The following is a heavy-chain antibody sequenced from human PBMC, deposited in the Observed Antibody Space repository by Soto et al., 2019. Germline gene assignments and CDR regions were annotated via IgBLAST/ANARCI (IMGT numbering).Heavy chain of an antibody. D-gene: IGHD2-21*02. V-gene: IGHV1-46*01. CDR3: VGGNCAGDCYFDY. Sequence: QVQLVQSGTEVKKPGASVKISCKASGYTFTGYYIYWVRQAPGQGLEFMGAINSGGGNTDYAQKFQGRVTVTRDTSTSTVYMELTSLRSDDTAVYYCVGGNCAGDCYFDYWGQGTLVTVSS. CDR2: INSGGGNT. J-gene: IGHJ4*02. CDR1: GYTFTGYY.